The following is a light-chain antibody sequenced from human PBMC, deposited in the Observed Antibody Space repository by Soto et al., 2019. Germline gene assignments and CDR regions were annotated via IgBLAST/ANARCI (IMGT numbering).Light chain of an antibody. Sequence: DIQMTQSPSTLSASVGDRVTITCRASQSVSTWLAWYQQKPAKAPKILIHDASSLESEVPSRFSGSASGTEFTLIINSLQAEDFATYYCQQYNTFPYTFGQGTKLEIK. CDR3: QQYNTFPYT. J-gene: IGKJ2*01. V-gene: IGKV1-5*01. CDR1: QSVSTW. CDR2: DAS.